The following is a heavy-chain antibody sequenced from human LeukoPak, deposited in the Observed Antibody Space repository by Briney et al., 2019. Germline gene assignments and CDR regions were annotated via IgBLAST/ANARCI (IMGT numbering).Heavy chain of an antibody. CDR3: ARLRPTVTTTWFDP. CDR1: GGSISSYY. Sequence: SETLSLTCTVSGGSISSYYWSWLRQPPGKGLEWIGYIYYSGSTNYIPSLKSRVTISVDTSKNQFSLKLGSVTAADTAVYYCARLRPTVTTTWFDPWGRETLVTVS. J-gene: IGHJ5*02. D-gene: IGHD4-11*01. V-gene: IGHV4-59*08. CDR2: IYYSGST.